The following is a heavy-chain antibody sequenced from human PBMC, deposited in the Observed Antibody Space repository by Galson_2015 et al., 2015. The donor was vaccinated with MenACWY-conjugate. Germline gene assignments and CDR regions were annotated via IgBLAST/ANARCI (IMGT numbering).Heavy chain of an antibody. J-gene: IGHJ4*02. V-gene: IGHV3-23*01. CDR3: ANDRGYYDSSGYLVYFDY. D-gene: IGHD3-22*01. CDR2: ISGSGGST. CDR1: GFTFSSYA. Sequence: LRLSCAASGFTFSSYAMSWVRQAPGKGLEWVSAISGSGGSTYYADSVKGRFTISRGNSKNTLYLQMNSLRAEDTAVYYCANDRGYYDSSGYLVYFDYWGQGTLVTVSS.